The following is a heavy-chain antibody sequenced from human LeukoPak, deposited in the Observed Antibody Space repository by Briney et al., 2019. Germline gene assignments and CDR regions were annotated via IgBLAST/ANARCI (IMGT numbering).Heavy chain of an antibody. J-gene: IGHJ2*01. Sequence: GGSLRLSCAASGFTFDDYAMHWVRQAPGKGLGWVSGISWNSGSIGYADSVKGRFTISRDNAKNSLYLQMNSLRAEDTALYYCAKGRGVTRYFDLWGRGTLVTVSS. CDR1: GFTFDDYA. CDR2: ISWNSGSI. CDR3: AKGRGVTRYFDL. D-gene: IGHD2-21*02. V-gene: IGHV3-9*01.